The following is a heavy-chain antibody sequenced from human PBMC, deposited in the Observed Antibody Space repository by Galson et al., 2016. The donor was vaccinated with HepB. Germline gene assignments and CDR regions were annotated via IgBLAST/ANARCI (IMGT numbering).Heavy chain of an antibody. CDR1: GGSISSSSYY. V-gene: IGHV4-39*01. CDR3: ARHTRYFHPPEVPGGYSFDY. Sequence: SETLSLTCTVSGGSISSSSYYWAWIRQPPGKGLEWIATIYYTGITYYNPSPQTRLTISLDTSKNQFSLKLSSLTAADTAIYYCARHTRYFHPPEVPGGYSFDYWGQGTLVTVSS. J-gene: IGHJ4*02. CDR2: IYYTGIT. D-gene: IGHD2-2*01.